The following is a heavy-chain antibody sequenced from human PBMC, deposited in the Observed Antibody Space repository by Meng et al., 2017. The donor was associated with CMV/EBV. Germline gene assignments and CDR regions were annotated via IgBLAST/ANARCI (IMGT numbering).Heavy chain of an antibody. CDR2: INHSGST. D-gene: IGHD3-10*01. V-gene: IGHV4-34*01. CDR3: ARGLREFYYYYGMDV. CDR1: GGSFSGYY. J-gene: IGHJ6*02. Sequence: SETLSLTCAVYGGSFSGYYWSWSRQPPGKGLEWIGEINHSGSTNYNPSLKSRVTISVDTSKNQFSLKLSSVTAADTAVYYCARGLREFYYYYGMDVWGQGTTVTVSS.